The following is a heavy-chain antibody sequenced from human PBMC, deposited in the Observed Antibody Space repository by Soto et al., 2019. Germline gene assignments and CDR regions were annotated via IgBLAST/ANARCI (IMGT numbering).Heavy chain of an antibody. J-gene: IGHJ6*02. V-gene: IGHV4-34*01. Sequence: SETLSLTCAVYGGSFSGYYWSWIRQPPGKGLEWIGEINHSGSTNYNPALQGQVTLSADKSTNTAYLQWSSLRASHTATYYCARQYAPYTYGMDVWGQGTTVTVSS. CDR3: ARQYAPYTYGMDV. D-gene: IGHD3-16*01. CDR2: INHSGST. CDR1: GGSFSGYY.